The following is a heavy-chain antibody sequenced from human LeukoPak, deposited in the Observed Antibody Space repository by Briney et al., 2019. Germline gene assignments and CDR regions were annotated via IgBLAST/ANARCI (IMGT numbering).Heavy chain of an antibody. D-gene: IGHD2-2*01. CDR2: ISGSGGST. Sequence: GGSLRLSCAASGFTFSSYAMSWVRQAPGKGLEWVSAISGSGGSTYYADSVKGRFTISRDNSKNTLYLQMNSLRAEDTAVYYCANLIVVVPAASDYWGQGTLVTVSS. CDR1: GFTFSSYA. CDR3: ANLIVVVPAASDY. V-gene: IGHV3-23*01. J-gene: IGHJ4*02.